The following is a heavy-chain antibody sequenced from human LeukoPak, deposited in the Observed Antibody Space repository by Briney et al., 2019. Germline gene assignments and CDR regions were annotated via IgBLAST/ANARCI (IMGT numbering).Heavy chain of an antibody. Sequence: GASVTVSCKASGYTFTSYYMHWVRQAPGQGLEWMGIINPSGGSTSYAQKFQGRVTMTRDTSTCTVHMELSSLRPEDTAVYYCARAAVGGDCYDYWGQGTLVTVSS. CDR1: GYTFTSYY. V-gene: IGHV1-46*01. CDR2: INPSGGST. CDR3: ARAAVGGDCYDY. D-gene: IGHD2-21*01. J-gene: IGHJ4*02.